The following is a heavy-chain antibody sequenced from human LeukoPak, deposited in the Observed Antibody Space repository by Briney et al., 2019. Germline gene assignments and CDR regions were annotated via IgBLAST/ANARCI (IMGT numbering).Heavy chain of an antibody. CDR2: INPSGGST. CDR3: ARSGKKGYCSGGSCYGDYYYYGMDV. J-gene: IGHJ6*02. Sequence: ASVKVSCKASGYTFTSYYMHWVRQAPGQGLEWMGIINPSGGSTSYAQKFQGRVTMTRDTSTSTVYMELSSLGSEDTAVYYCARSGKKGYCSGGSCYGDYYYYGMDVWGQGTTVTVSS. CDR1: GYTFTSYY. D-gene: IGHD2-15*01. V-gene: IGHV1-46*01.